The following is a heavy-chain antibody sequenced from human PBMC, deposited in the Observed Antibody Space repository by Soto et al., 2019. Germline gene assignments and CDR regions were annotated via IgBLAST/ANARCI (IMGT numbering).Heavy chain of an antibody. D-gene: IGHD2-8*01. CDR3: AKNGQPPYYYYGMDV. V-gene: IGHV1-18*01. Sequence: ASVKVSCKASGYTFTSYGISWVRQAPGQGLEWMGWISGYNGDTNYAQKFQGRVTMTVDTSTTTAFMELRSLTSDDRAVYYCAKNGQPPYYYYGMDVWGQGTTVTVS. CDR1: GYTFTSYG. J-gene: IGHJ6*02. CDR2: ISGYNGDT.